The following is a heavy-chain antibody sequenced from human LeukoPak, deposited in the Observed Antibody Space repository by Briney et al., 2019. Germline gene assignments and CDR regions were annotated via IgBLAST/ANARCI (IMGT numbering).Heavy chain of an antibody. D-gene: IGHD4-17*01. Sequence: GGSLRLSCAASGFTFSSYGMSWVRQAPGKGLEWVSYISSSSSTIYYADSVKGRFTISRDNAKNSLYLQMNSLRAEDTAVYYCARDRAAYHTVTTFVIGYWGQGTLVTVSS. V-gene: IGHV3-48*01. CDR2: ISSSSSTI. CDR1: GFTFSSYG. J-gene: IGHJ4*02. CDR3: ARDRAAYHTVTTFVIGY.